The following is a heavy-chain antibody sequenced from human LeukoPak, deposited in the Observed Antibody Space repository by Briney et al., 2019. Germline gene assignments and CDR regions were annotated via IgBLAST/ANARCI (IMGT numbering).Heavy chain of an antibody. V-gene: IGHV3-30-3*01. CDR1: GFTFSSHA. Sequence: PGGSLRLSCAASGFTFSSHAMHWVRQAPGKGLEWVAVISYDGSNKYYADSVKGRFTISRDNSKNTLYLQMNSLRAEDTAVYYCAREKPNYDFWSGYYTSPNFDYWGQGTLVTVSS. CDR2: ISYDGSNK. CDR3: AREKPNYDFWSGYYTSPNFDY. D-gene: IGHD3-3*01. J-gene: IGHJ4*02.